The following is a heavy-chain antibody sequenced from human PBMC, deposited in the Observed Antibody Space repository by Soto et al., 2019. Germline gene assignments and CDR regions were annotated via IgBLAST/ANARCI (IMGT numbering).Heavy chain of an antibody. V-gene: IGHV3-33*01. CDR1: GFTFSSYG. Sequence: GGSLRLSCAASGFTFSSYGMHWVRQAPGKGLEWVAVIWYDGSNKYYADSVKGRFAISRDNSKNTLYLQMNSLTAADTAVYYCARRVCSALKCDPGWDNWFGPWGQGTAVTVSS. CDR3: ARRVCSALKCDPGWDNWFGP. D-gene: IGHD2-15*01. CDR2: IWYDGSNK. J-gene: IGHJ5*02.